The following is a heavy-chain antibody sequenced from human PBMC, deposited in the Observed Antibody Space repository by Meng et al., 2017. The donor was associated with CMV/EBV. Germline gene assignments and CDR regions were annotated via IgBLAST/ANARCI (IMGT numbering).Heavy chain of an antibody. CDR3: ARVPQGFDDSSGYYFGY. CDR2: IIPILGIA. V-gene: IGHV1-69*10. J-gene: IGHJ4*02. D-gene: IGHD3-22*01. Sequence: SVKVSCKASGGTFSSYAISWVRQAPGQGLEWTGGIIPILGIANYAQKFQGRVTITADKSTSTAYMELSSLRSEDTAVYYCARVPQGFDDSSGYYFGYWGQGTLVTVSS. CDR1: GGTFSSYA.